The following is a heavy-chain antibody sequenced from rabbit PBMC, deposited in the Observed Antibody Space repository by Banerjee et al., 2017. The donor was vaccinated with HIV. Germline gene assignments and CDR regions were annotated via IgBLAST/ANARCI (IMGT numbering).Heavy chain of an antibody. CDR1: GFSFSTTYY. D-gene: IGHD4-1*01. Sequence: QEQLVESGGGLVQPGASLTLTCTASGFSFSTTYYMSWVRQAPGKGLEWIGCIDTGSGGGTWYATWAKGRFTTTKTSSTTVTLQMTSLTAADTATYFCARDLAGVIGWNFNLWGPGTLVTDS. CDR2: IDTGSGGGT. V-gene: IGHV1S45*01. J-gene: IGHJ4*01. CDR3: ARDLAGVIGWNFNL.